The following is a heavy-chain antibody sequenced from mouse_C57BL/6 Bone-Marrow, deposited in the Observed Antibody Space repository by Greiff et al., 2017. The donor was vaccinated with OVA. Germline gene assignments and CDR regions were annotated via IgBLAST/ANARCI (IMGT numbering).Heavy chain of an antibody. V-gene: IGHV5-4*01. D-gene: IGHD2-1*01. CDR2: ISDGGSYT. CDR3: ARALYGNCQFDA. Sequence: EVQVVESGGGLVKPGGSLKLSCAASGFTFSSYDMAWVRQTPEKRLEWVGTISDGGSYTYYPDNVKGRVTISIDNSKNNLYLQMSHLNSEDTAVYYCARALYGNCQFDAWGKGTTLTVSS. CDR1: GFTFSSYD. J-gene: IGHJ2*01.